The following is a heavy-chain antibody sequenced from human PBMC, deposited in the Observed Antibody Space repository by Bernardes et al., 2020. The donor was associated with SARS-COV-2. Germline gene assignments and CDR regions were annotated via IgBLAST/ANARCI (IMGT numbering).Heavy chain of an antibody. Sequence: LRLSCAASGFTFSNSWMTWVRQAPGKGLEWVANIRPDGSKKYYVDSVKGRLTISRDNTNNFLYLQLNSLRAEDTAVYYCARDSGRFFIDSWGQGVLVTVSS. CDR2: IRPDGSKK. D-gene: IGHD1-26*01. V-gene: IGHV3-7*04. CDR1: GFTFSNSW. CDR3: ARDSGRFFIDS. J-gene: IGHJ4*02.